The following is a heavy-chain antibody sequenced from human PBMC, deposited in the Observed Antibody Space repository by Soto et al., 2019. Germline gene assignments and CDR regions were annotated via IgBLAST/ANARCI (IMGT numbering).Heavy chain of an antibody. CDR1: GYSFTRYW. Sequence: HGESLKISCKGSGYSFTRYWIGWVRQMPGKGLEWMGIIYPGDSDTRYSPSFQGQVTISADKSISTAYLQWSSLKASDTAMYYCARHVEDVLLWFGESLYYYGMDVWGQGTTVTVSS. J-gene: IGHJ6*02. V-gene: IGHV5-51*01. CDR2: IYPGDSDT. D-gene: IGHD3-10*01. CDR3: ARHVEDVLLWFGESLYYYGMDV.